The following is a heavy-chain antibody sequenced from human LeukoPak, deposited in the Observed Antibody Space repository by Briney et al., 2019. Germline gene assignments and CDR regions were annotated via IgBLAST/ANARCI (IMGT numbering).Heavy chain of an antibody. CDR2: ISGSGGST. V-gene: IGHV3-23*01. CDR3: AKDTIKWGSYRYFDY. D-gene: IGHD3-16*02. CDR1: GFTFSSYA. Sequence: GGSLRLSCAASGFTFSSYAMSWVHQAPGKGLEWVSAISGSGGSTYYADSVKGRFTIPRDNSKNTLYLQMNSLRAEDTAVYYCAKDTIKWGSYRYFDYWGQGTLVTVSS. J-gene: IGHJ4*02.